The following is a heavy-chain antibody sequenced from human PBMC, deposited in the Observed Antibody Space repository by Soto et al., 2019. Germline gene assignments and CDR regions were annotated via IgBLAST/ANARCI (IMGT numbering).Heavy chain of an antibody. CDR1: GFTFDDHT. D-gene: IGHD2-15*01. CDR2: ISWDVGST. J-gene: IGHJ4*02. CDR3: AKESGGAYSFDY. Sequence: GGSLRLSCAASGFTFDDHTMHWVRQAPGKGLEWVSLISWDVGSTYYADSVKGRFTISRDNSKNSLYLQMNSLRTDDTALYYCAKESGGAYSFDYWGQGTLVTVSS. V-gene: IGHV3-43*01.